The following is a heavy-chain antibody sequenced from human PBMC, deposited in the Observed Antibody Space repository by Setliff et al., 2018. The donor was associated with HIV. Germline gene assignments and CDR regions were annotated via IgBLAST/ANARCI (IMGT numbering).Heavy chain of an antibody. V-gene: IGHV3-23*01. CDR1: GFTFTTYP. Sequence: GGSLRLSCVASGFTFTTYPMSWVRQAPGKGLEWVSAISGDGGDTAYANSVSGRFTISRDSAKNSLYLQMNSLRAEDTAVYYCARARTDYYDRGRRSHYYIDVWARGATVTVSS. J-gene: IGHJ6*03. CDR3: ARARTDYYDRGRRSHYYIDV. CDR2: ISGDGGDT. D-gene: IGHD3-22*01.